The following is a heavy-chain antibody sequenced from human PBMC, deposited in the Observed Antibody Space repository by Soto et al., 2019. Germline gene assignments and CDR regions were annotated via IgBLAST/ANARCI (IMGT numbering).Heavy chain of an antibody. CDR3: ARVEDVAAGADY. J-gene: IGHJ4*02. CDR2: IIPILGIA. D-gene: IGHD6-13*01. V-gene: IGHV1-69*02. Sequence: QVQLVQSGAEVKKPGSSVKVSCKASGGTFSSYTISWVRQAPGQGLEWMGRIIPILGIANYAQKFQGRVTITADKSTSTAYMELSSLRSEDTAVYYRARVEDVAAGADYWGQGTLVTVSS. CDR1: GGTFSSYT.